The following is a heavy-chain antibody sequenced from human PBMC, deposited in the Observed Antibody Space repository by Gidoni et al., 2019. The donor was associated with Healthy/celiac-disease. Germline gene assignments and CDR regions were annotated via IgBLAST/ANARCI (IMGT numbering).Heavy chain of an antibody. CDR2: IRSKAYGGTT. J-gene: IGHJ6*02. D-gene: IGHD1-26*01. CDR3: TRDGSGSYYDPYYYGMDV. CDR1: AFPLGDYA. Sequence: EVQLVESGGGLVKPGRSLRLSCTASAFPLGDYADRWFRQAPGQGLEWVGFIRSKAYGGTTEYAASVKGRFTISRDDSKSIAYLQMNSLKTEDTAVYYCTRDGSGSYYDPYYYGMDVWGQGTTVTVSS. V-gene: IGHV3-49*05.